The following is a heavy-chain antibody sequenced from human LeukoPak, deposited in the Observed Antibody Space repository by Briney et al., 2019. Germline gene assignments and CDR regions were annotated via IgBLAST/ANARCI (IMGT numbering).Heavy chain of an antibody. V-gene: IGHV3-30*18. CDR2: ISYDGSNK. Sequence: GGSLRLSCAASGFTFSSYGMHWVRQAPGKGLEWVAVISYDGSNKYYADSVKGRFTISRDNSKNTLYLQMNSLRAEDTAVYYCAKDPEYYYDSSGYPWYFDYWGQGTLVTVSS. CDR3: AKDPEYYYDSSGYPWYFDY. CDR1: GFTFSSYG. J-gene: IGHJ4*02. D-gene: IGHD3-22*01.